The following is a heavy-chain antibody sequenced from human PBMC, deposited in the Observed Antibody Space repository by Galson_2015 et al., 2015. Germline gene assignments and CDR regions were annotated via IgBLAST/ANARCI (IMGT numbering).Heavy chain of an antibody. V-gene: IGHV3-9*01. D-gene: IGHD6-19*01. Sequence: SLRLSCAASGFTFSSYAMSWVRQAPGKGLEWVSGISWNSGSIGYADSVKGRFTISRDNAKNSLYLQMNSLRAEDAAVYYCARSSSGWYDYWGQGTLVTVSS. CDR2: ISWNSGSI. CDR1: GFTFSSYA. CDR3: ARSSSGWYDY. J-gene: IGHJ4*02.